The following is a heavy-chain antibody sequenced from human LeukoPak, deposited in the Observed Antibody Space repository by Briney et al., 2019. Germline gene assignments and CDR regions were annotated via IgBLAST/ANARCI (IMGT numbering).Heavy chain of an antibody. Sequence: SETLSLTCTVSGGSISSSSYYWGWIRQPPGKGLEWIGSIYYSGSTYYNPSLKSRVTMSVDTSQNQFSLNLSSVTAADTAVYYCARRRTSGKYQELHFDYWGQGTLVTVSS. D-gene: IGHD1-26*01. V-gene: IGHV4-39*07. CDR2: IYYSGST. J-gene: IGHJ4*02. CDR1: GGSISSSSYY. CDR3: ARRRTSGKYQELHFDY.